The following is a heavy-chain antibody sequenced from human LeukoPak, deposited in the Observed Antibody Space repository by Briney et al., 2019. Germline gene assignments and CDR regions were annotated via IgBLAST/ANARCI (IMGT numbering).Heavy chain of an antibody. Sequence: GASVKVSCKASGYTFTGYYMHWVRQAPGQGLELMGRINPNSGGTNYAQKFQGRVTMTRDTSISTAYIELSRLRSDDTAVYYCARDALRYFDWLPFDPWGQGTLVTVSS. CDR1: GYTFTGYY. D-gene: IGHD3-9*01. CDR3: ARDALRYFDWLPFDP. J-gene: IGHJ5*02. V-gene: IGHV1-2*06. CDR2: INPNSGGT.